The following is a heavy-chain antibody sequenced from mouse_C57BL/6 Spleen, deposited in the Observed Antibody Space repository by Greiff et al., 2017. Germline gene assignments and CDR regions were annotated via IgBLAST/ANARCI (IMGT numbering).Heavy chain of an antibody. CDR3: ARSGDYYGSSYRFDY. V-gene: IGHV1-64*01. J-gene: IGHJ2*01. CDR1: GYTFTSYW. CDR2: IHPNSGST. D-gene: IGHD1-1*01. Sequence: VQLQQPGAELVKPGASVKLSCKASGYTFTSYWMHWVKQRPGQGLEWIGMIHPNSGSTNYNEKFKSKATLTVDKSSSTAYMQLSSLTSEDSAVYYCARSGDYYGSSYRFDYWGQGTTLTVSS.